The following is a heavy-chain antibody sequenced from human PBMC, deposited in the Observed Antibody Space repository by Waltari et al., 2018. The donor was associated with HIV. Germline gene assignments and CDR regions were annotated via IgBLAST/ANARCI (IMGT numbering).Heavy chain of an antibody. CDR3: AKVRTTVTMVLYFDF. CDR2: ISGSGGVT. CDR1: GFTFRTYA. Sequence: EVQLLESGGGLVQPGGSLRLSCEASGFTFRTYAMSWVRQAPGKGLEWVASISGSGGVTYDADSVKGRFIISRDNSKNTLYLQMNSLTADDTALYYCAKVRTTVTMVLYFDFWGRGTLVAVSS. V-gene: IGHV3-23*01. D-gene: IGHD4-17*01. J-gene: IGHJ2*01.